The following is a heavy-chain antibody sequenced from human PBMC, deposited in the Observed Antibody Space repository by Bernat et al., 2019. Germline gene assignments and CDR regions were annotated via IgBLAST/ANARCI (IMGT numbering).Heavy chain of an antibody. CDR2: ISGSGGST. CDR3: AKDGSSSPYFDY. CDR1: GFTFSSYA. J-gene: IGHJ4*02. Sequence: EVQLLESGGGLVQPGGSLRLSCAASGFTFSSYAMSWVRQAPGKGLEWVSAISGSGGSTYYADSVKCRFTISRDNSKNTLYLQMNSLSAEDTAVYYCAKDGSSSPYFDYWGQGTLVTVSS. V-gene: IGHV3-23*01. D-gene: IGHD6-6*01.